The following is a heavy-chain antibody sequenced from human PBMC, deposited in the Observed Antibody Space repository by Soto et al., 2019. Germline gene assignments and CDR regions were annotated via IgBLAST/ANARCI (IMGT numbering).Heavy chain of an antibody. D-gene: IGHD3-3*01. CDR2: IYYSGST. CDR3: ARDSRRPYDLWSGYSAPYYMDV. CDR1: GGSISSYY. V-gene: IGHV4-59*01. Sequence: SETLSLTCTVSGGSISSYYWSWIRQPPGKGLEWIGYIYYSGSTNYNPSLKSRVTISVDTSKNQFSLKLSSVTAADTAVYYCARDSRRPYDLWSGYSAPYYMDVWGKGTTVTVSS. J-gene: IGHJ6*03.